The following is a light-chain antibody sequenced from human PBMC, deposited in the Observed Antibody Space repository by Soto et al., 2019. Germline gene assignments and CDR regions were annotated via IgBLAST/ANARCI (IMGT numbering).Light chain of an antibody. V-gene: IGLV1-40*01. J-gene: IGLJ3*02. Sequence: QAVLTQPPSVSGAPGQRVTSSCTGSSSNIGAGYDVHWYQQLPGTAPKLVIYGNSNRPSGVPDRFSGSKSGTSASLAITGLQAEDEADYYCQSYDSSLSALFGGGTQLTVL. CDR3: QSYDSSLSAL. CDR2: GNS. CDR1: SSNIGAGYD.